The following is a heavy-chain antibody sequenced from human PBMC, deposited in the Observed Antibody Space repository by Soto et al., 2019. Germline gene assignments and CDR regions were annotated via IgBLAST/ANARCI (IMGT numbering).Heavy chain of an antibody. D-gene: IGHD4-17*01. J-gene: IGHJ6*02. CDR2: ISGSGGST. CDR1: GFTFSSYA. V-gene: IGHV3-23*01. Sequence: GGSLRLSCAASGFTFSSYAISWVRQAPGKGLEWVSAISGSGGSTYYADSVKGRLTISRDNSKNTLYLQMNSLRAEDTAVYYCAKDRFRDGDYVIYYYYGMDVWGQGTTVTVSS. CDR3: AKDRFRDGDYVIYYYYGMDV.